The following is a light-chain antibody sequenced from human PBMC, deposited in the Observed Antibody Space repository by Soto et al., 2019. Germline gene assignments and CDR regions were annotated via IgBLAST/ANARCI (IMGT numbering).Light chain of an antibody. CDR1: QSVSNW. J-gene: IGKJ4*01. CDR2: DAS. V-gene: IGKV1-5*01. Sequence: DIQMTQSPSTLSASVGDRVTITCRASQSVSNWLAWYQQKPGKAPNLLIYDASILESGVPSRFSGSGSGTDFTLTISGLQPDDFATYYCQQHSSFASFGGGTKVDI. CDR3: QQHSSFAS.